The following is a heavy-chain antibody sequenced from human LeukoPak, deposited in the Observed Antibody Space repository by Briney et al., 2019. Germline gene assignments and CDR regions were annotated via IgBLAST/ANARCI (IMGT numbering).Heavy chain of an antibody. V-gene: IGHV1-46*01. CDR3: ARVRDCSGGSCSDAFDI. CDR1: GYTFTDYY. J-gene: IGHJ3*02. CDR2: INPSGGST. D-gene: IGHD2-15*01. Sequence: GASVKVSCKASGYTFTDYYIHWVRQAPGQGLEWMGIINPSGGSTSYAQKFQGRVTMTRDTSTSTVYMELSSLRSEDTAVYYCARVRDCSGGSCSDAFDIWGQGTMVTVSS.